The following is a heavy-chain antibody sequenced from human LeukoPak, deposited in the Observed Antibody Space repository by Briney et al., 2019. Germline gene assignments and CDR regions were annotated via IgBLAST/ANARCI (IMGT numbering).Heavy chain of an antibody. V-gene: IGHV3-21*01. Sequence: PGGSLRLSCAASGFTFSSYSMNWVRQAPGKGLEWVSSISSSSSYIYYADSVKGRFTISRDNAKNSLYLQMNSLRAEDTAVYYCARDPLTQSIAVAGTEYFQHWGQGTLVTVSS. CDR3: ARDPLTQSIAVAGTEYFQH. J-gene: IGHJ1*01. CDR1: GFTFSSYS. D-gene: IGHD6-19*01. CDR2: ISSSSSYI.